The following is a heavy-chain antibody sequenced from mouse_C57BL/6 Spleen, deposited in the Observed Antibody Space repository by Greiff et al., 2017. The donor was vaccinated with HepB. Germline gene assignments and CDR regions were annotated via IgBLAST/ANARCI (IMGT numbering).Heavy chain of an antibody. J-gene: IGHJ1*03. D-gene: IGHD4-1*01. V-gene: IGHV1-82*01. CDR1: GYAFSSSW. CDR3: ARSVTGTGYFDV. CDR2: IYPGDGDT. Sequence: QVQLQQSGPELVKPGASVKISCKASGYAFSSSWMNWVKQRPGKGLEWIGRIYPGDGDTNYNGKFKGKATLTADKSSSTAYMQLSSLTSEDSAVYFCARSVTGTGYFDVWGTGTTVTVSS.